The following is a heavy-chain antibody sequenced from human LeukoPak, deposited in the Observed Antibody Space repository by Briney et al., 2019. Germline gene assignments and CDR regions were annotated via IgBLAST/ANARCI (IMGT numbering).Heavy chain of an antibody. V-gene: IGHV3-48*04. CDR3: ARGRARTLFDY. CDR1: GFTVSSNY. D-gene: IGHD1-14*01. J-gene: IGHJ4*02. Sequence: GGSLRLSCAASGFTVSSNYMNWVRQAPGKGLEWVSYISSSSSTIYYADSVKGRFTISKDNANNSLYLQMNSLGAEDTAVYYCARGRARTLFDYWGQGTLVTVSS. CDR2: ISSSSSTI.